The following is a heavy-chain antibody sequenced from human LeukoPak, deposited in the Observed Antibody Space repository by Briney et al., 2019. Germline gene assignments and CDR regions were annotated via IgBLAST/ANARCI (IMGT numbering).Heavy chain of an antibody. J-gene: IGHJ4*02. CDR1: GFTFSSYA. Sequence: GGSLRLSCAASGFTFSSYAMSWVRQAPGKGLEWVSAISGGGGSTYYADSVKGRFTISRDNAKNTLYLQMNSLRAEDTAVYYCVKGTYRSGWDFWGQGTLVTVSS. V-gene: IGHV3-23*01. CDR2: ISGGGGST. D-gene: IGHD6-19*01. CDR3: VKGTYRSGWDF.